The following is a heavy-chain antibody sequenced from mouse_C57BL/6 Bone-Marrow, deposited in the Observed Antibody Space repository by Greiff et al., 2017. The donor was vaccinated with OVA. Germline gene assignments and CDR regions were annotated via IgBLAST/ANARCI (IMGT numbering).Heavy chain of an antibody. CDR2: ISSGGSYT. CDR3: ARQTAQAGVFDY. V-gene: IGHV5-6*01. D-gene: IGHD3-2*02. J-gene: IGHJ2*01. CDR1: GFTFSSYG. Sequence: EVQRVESGGDLVKPGGSLKLSCAASGFTFSSYGMSWVRQTPDKRLEWVATISSGGSYTYYPDSVKGRFTISRDNAKNTLYLQMSSLKSEDTAMYYCARQTAQAGVFDYWGQGTTLTVSS.